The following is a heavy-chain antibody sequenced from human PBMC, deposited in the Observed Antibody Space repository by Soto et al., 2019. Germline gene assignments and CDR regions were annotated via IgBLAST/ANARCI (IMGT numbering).Heavy chain of an antibody. CDR1: GFSLSTRGVG. J-gene: IGHJ4*02. CDR3: AHRPRGYSYYFDY. CDR2: LYWDDDK. Sequence: QITLKESGPTVVKPTQTLTLTCTISGFSLSTRGVGVGWIRQPPGKALEWLALLYWDDDKGYSPSLKSRLTITKDTSKNQVVLTVTNMDPVDTATYYCAHRPRGYSYYFDYWGQGTLVTVSS. V-gene: IGHV2-5*02. D-gene: IGHD5-18*01.